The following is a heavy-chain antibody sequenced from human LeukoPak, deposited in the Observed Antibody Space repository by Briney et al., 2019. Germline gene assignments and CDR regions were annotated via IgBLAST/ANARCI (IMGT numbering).Heavy chain of an antibody. CDR1: GYTLSELS. CDR3: APLDFWVPST. D-gene: IGHD3-3*01. V-gene: IGHV1-24*01. J-gene: IGHJ5*02. Sequence: ASVKVSCTVSGYTLSELSIHRVRQAAGKGLEWMGGFDPEYGETVYAQKFQGRVTMAEDTSTDTAYMELSSLRSEDTAVYYCAPLDFWVPSTWGQGTLVTVSS. CDR2: FDPEYGET.